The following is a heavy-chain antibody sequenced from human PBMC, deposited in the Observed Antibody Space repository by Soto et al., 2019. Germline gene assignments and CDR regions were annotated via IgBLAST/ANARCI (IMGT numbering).Heavy chain of an antibody. J-gene: IGHJ3*02. D-gene: IGHD5-18*01. Sequence: PSGTLSLTCTVSGDSISSGGYYWSWIRQHPGKGLEWIGYTYFSGSTYYNPSLKSRVTISVDTSKNQFSLKLSSVTAADTAVYYCARGKLWYRGDAFDIWGQGTMVTVSS. V-gene: IGHV4-31*03. CDR2: TYFSGST. CDR3: ARGKLWYRGDAFDI. CDR1: GDSISSGGYY.